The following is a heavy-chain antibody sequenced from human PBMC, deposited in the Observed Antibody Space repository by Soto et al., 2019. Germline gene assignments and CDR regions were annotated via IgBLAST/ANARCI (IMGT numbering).Heavy chain of an antibody. CDR1: GGSISSSNW. D-gene: IGHD4-17*01. CDR2: IYHSGST. V-gene: IGHV4-4*02. CDR3: ARTMTTVVTPDHFDY. Sequence: SETLSLTCAVSGGSISSSNWRSWVRQPPGKGLEWIGEIYHSGSTNYNPSLKSRVTISVDKSKNQFSLKLSSVTAADTAVYYCARTMTTVVTPDHFDYWGQGTLVTVSS. J-gene: IGHJ4*02.